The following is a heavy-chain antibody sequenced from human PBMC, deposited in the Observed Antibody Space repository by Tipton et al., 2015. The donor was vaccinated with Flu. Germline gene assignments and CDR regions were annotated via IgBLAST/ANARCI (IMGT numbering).Heavy chain of an antibody. CDR1: GGYFSAYY. Sequence: TLSLTCAVYGGYFSAYYWTWIRQSPGKGLEWIGEIHHSGTTDYNPSLKSRVTISADTSKNQFSLKLTSLTSADTAIYFCARGRCRQPLSGSSRFDYWGLGTLVTVSS. D-gene: IGHD1-26*01. CDR2: IHHSGTT. CDR3: ARGRCRQPLSGSSRFDY. J-gene: IGHJ4*02. V-gene: IGHV4-34*01.